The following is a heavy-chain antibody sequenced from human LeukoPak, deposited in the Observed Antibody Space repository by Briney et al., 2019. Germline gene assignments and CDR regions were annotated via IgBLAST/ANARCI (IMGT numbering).Heavy chain of an antibody. CDR1: GGSISSTSYY. V-gene: IGHV4-39*07. CDR3: ARVRGIAVAEY. Sequence: SETLSLTCTVSGGSISSTSYYWGWIRQPPGKGLEWIGTIYYSGSTYYNPSLKSRVTISVDTSKNQFSLKLSSVTAADTAVYYCARVRGIAVAEYWGRGTLVTVSS. CDR2: IYYSGST. J-gene: IGHJ4*02. D-gene: IGHD6-19*01.